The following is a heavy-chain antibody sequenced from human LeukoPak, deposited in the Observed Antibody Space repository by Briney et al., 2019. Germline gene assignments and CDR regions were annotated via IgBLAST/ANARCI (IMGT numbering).Heavy chain of an antibody. CDR1: GGAFSSYA. D-gene: IGHD2-8*01. J-gene: IGHJ5*02. CDR3: ARDGPYCTNGVCHWGLRWFDP. Sequence: SVKVSCKASGGAFSSYAISRVRQAPGQGLEWMGRIIPIFGTANYAQKFQGRVTITTDESTSTAYMELSSLRSEDTAVYYCARDGPYCTNGVCHWGLRWFDPWGQGTLVTVSS. V-gene: IGHV1-69*05. CDR2: IIPIFGTA.